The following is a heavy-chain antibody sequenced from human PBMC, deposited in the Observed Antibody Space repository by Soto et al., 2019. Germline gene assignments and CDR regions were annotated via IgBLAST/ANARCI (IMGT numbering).Heavy chain of an antibody. V-gene: IGHV4-39*01. J-gene: IGHJ4*02. CDR2: IYYSGST. CDR1: GCSISSSSYY. D-gene: IGHD6-13*01. Sequence: SETLSLTCTVSGCSISSSSYYWGWIRQPPGKGLEWIGSIYYSGSTYYNPSLKSRVTISVDTSKNQFSLKLSSVTAADTAVYYCASYPYSSSWIIHDYWGQGTLVTVSS. CDR3: ASYPYSSSWIIHDY.